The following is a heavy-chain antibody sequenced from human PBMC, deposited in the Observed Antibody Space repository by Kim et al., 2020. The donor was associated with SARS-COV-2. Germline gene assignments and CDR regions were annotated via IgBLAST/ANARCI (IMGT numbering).Heavy chain of an antibody. J-gene: IGHJ4*02. D-gene: IGHD2-2*01. CDR1: GFTFSSYG. V-gene: IGHV3-33*06. CDR3: AKEVSLRLVVPAAMGFDY. Sequence: GGSLRLSCAASGFTFSSYGMHWVRQAPGKGLEWVAVIWYDGSNKYYADSVKGRFTISRDNSKNTLYLQMNSLRAEDTAVYYCAKEVSLRLVVPAAMGFDYWGQGTLVTVSS. CDR2: IWYDGSNK.